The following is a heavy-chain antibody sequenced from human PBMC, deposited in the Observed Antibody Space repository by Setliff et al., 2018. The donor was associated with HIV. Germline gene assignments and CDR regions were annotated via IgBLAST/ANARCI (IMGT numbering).Heavy chain of an antibody. CDR1: GYSFTNYY. CDR3: ARGGEGMALYPDY. J-gene: IGHJ4*02. V-gene: IGHV1-69*13. Sequence: GASVKVSCKASGYSFTNYYIHWVRQAPGQGLEWMGGIIPIFGTAHYAQKFQGRVTITADESTSTAYMELSSLRSEDTAVYYCARGGEGMALYPDYWGQGTLVTVSS. CDR2: IIPIFGTA. D-gene: IGHD1-26*01.